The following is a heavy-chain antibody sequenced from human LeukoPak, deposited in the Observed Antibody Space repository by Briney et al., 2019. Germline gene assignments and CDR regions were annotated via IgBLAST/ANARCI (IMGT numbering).Heavy chain of an antibody. CDR3: ANYLGYDPNFDY. D-gene: IGHD3-3*01. Sequence: PGRSLRLSCAASGFTFSRYTIHWVRQAPGKGLEWVALISYDGSNKYYADSVKGRFTISRDNSKNTLYLQMNSLRAEDTAVYYYANYLGYDPNFDYWGQGTLVTVSS. CDR1: GFTFSRYT. CDR2: ISYDGSNK. J-gene: IGHJ4*02. V-gene: IGHV3-30-3*01.